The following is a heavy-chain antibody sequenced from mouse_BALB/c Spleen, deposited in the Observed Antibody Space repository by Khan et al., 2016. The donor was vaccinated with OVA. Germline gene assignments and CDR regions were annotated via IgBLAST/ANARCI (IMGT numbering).Heavy chain of an antibody. V-gene: IGHV1-7*01. Sequence: QIQLVQSGAELAKPGASLKMSCTASGYTFITYWIHWVKQRLGQGQVWIGYIDPNTGYIAFNQKFKDKATLTADKSSNTVYMQLTNLTSEDSSVYDCSRRGLSDIFTYWGQGTLVTVSA. CDR3: SRRGLSDIFTY. CDR1: GYTFITYW. D-gene: IGHD1-1*02. J-gene: IGHJ3*01. CDR2: IDPNTGYI.